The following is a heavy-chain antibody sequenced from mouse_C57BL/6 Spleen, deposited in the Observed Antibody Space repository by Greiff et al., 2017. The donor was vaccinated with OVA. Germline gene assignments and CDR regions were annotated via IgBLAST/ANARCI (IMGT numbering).Heavy chain of an antibody. D-gene: IGHD1-1*01. CDR1: GYTFTSYW. CDR3: APGELTRGD. Sequence: QVQLKESGAELVKPGASVKLSCKASGYTFTSYWMHWVKQRPGQGLEWIGMIHPNSGSTNYNEKFKSKATLTVDKSSSTAYMQLSSLTSEDSAVYYCAPGELTRGDWGQGTLVTVSA. V-gene: IGHV1-64*01. CDR2: IHPNSGST. J-gene: IGHJ3*01.